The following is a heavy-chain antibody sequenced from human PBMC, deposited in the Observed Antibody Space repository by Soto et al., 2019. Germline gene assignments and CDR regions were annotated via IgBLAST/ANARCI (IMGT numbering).Heavy chain of an antibody. CDR3: ARDSRWLQLPHYYYYYGMDV. J-gene: IGHJ6*02. V-gene: IGHV3-53*01. CDR2: IYSGGST. Sequence: PGGSLRLSCAASGFTVSSNYMSWVRQAPGKGLEWVSVIYSGGSTYYADSVKGRFTISRDNSKNTLYLQMNSLRAEDTAVYYCARDSRWLQLPHYYYYYGMDVWGQGTTVTVSS. CDR1: GFTVSSNY. D-gene: IGHD5-12*01.